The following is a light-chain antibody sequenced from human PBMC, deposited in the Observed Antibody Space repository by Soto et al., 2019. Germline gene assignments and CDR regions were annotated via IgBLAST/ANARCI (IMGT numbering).Light chain of an antibody. CDR2: AAS. V-gene: IGKV1-9*01. CDR1: QGISSY. CDR3: QQLNSYPPGT. Sequence: DIQLTQSPSFLSASVGDRVTITCRASQGISSYLAWYQQKPGKAPKLLIYAASTLQSGVPSRFSGSGSGTEFTLTIRSLQPEDFATYYCQQLNSYPPGTFGQGTKLEIK. J-gene: IGKJ2*02.